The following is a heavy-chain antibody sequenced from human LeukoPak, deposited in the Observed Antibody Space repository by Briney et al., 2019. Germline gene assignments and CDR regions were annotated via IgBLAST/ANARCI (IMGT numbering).Heavy chain of an antibody. J-gene: IGHJ4*02. Sequence: GGSLGLSCAASGFILSTYWMHWVRQVPGKGLLWVSRINGDGKDTRYADSVKGRFTISRDNAKNMLYLQMNSLRVEDTGVYYCARGSSSGWPDYFDHWGQGALVTVSS. CDR3: ARGSSSGWPDYFDH. V-gene: IGHV3-74*01. CDR1: GFILSTYW. CDR2: INGDGKDT. D-gene: IGHD6-19*01.